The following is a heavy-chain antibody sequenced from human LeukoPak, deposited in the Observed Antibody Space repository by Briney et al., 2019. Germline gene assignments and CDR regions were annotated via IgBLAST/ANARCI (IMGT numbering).Heavy chain of an antibody. CDR2: AGWAGGTT. Sequence: GGSLRLSCAASGFNFYRYTIHWVRQAPGKGLEWVSLAGWAGGTTFYSDSVRGRFTISRDSGRKSVYLQMNSLTTDDTAFYFCAKELDTMFFDYWGQGALVTVSS. D-gene: IGHD3-10*02. CDR3: AKELDTMFFDY. CDR1: GFNFYRYT. J-gene: IGHJ4*02. V-gene: IGHV3-43*01.